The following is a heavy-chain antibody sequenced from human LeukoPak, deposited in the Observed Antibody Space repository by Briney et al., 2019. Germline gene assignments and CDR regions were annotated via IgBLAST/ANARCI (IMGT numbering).Heavy chain of an antibody. CDR1: GYTFTSYG. V-gene: IGHV1-18*01. J-gene: IGHJ4*02. Sequence: ASVKVSCKASGYTFTSYGISWVRQAPGQGLEWMGWISAYNGNTNYAQKLQGRVTMTTDTSTSTAYMELRSLRSDDTAVYYCARSPYYYGSGSHEDYWGQGTLVTVSS. D-gene: IGHD3-10*01. CDR3: ARSPYYYGSGSHEDY. CDR2: ISAYNGNT.